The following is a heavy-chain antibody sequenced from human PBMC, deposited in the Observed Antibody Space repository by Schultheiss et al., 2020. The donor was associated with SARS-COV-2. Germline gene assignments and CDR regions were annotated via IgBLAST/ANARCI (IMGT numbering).Heavy chain of an antibody. V-gene: IGHV3-30*03. CDR3: AREPYYDFWSGYYSNYYYGMDV. CDR1: GFTFSTYW. CDR2: ISYDGSNK. D-gene: IGHD3-3*01. Sequence: GESLKISCAGSGFTFSTYWMSWVRQAPGKGLEWVAVISYDGSNKYYADSVKGRFTISRDNSKNTLYLQMNSLRAEDTAVYYCAREPYYDFWSGYYSNYYYGMDVWGQGTTVTVSS. J-gene: IGHJ6*02.